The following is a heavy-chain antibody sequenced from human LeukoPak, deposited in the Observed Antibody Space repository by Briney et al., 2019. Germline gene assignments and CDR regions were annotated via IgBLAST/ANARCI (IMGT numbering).Heavy chain of an antibody. CDR3: VKDRYSSAMTALRYYFDF. V-gene: IGHV3-23*01. CDR2: ISGVGGKT. CDR1: GFTFINYG. Sequence: GGSLRLSCEASGFTFINYGMSWVRHAPGKGLEWFSAISGVGGKTNYADSVKGRFSISRDNSKHTLYLQMKSLRAEDTALYYCVKDRYSSAMTALRYYFDFWGQGTQVTVSS. J-gene: IGHJ4*02. D-gene: IGHD1-1*01.